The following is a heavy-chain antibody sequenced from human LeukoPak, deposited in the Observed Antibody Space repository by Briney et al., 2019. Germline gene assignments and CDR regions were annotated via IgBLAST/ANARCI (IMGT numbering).Heavy chain of an antibody. V-gene: IGHV3-30*03. CDR1: GFTFSSYG. J-gene: IGHJ3*02. D-gene: IGHD2-15*01. Sequence: GGTLRLSCAASGFTFSSYGMSWVRQAPGKGLEWVAVISYDRSNKYYADSVKGRFTISRDNSKNTLYLQMSSLRAEDTAVYYCARERAPRGYCSGGSCLIQAFDIWGQGTMVTVSS. CDR2: ISYDRSNK. CDR3: ARERAPRGYCSGGSCLIQAFDI.